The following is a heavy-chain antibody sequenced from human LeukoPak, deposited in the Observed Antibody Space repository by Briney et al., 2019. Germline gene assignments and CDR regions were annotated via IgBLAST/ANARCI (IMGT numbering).Heavy chain of an antibody. V-gene: IGHV3-7*01. CDR1: AFTFSNYW. J-gene: IGHJ4*02. CDR2: IKQDGSQK. Sequence: GGSLRLSCAASAFTFSNYWMGWARQAPGRGLEWVASIKQDGSQKYYVDSVKGRFTISRDNAKNSLYLQMNSLRAEDTAVYYCARDGEAEWLRWGIDYWGQGTLVTVSS. D-gene: IGHD5-12*01. CDR3: ARDGEAEWLRWGIDY.